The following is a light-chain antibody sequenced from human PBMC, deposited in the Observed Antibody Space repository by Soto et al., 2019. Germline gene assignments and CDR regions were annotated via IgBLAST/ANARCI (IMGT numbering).Light chain of an antibody. V-gene: IGKV1-5*03. CDR2: KAS. Sequence: DIQMTQSPFTLSASVGDRVTITCRASQSISSWLAWYQQKPGKAPKLLIYKASTLESGVPSNFSGSGSGTEFTLTISSLQPEDFAVYYCQQYDSSPLTFGGGTKVDIK. J-gene: IGKJ4*01. CDR1: QSISSW. CDR3: QQYDSSPLT.